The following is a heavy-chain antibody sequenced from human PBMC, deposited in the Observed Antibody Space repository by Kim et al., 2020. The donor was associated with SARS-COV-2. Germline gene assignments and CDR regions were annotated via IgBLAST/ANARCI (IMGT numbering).Heavy chain of an antibody. CDR3: EKDRLGGLWGLALF. V-gene: IGHV3-23*01. J-gene: IGHJ1*01. CDR2: ISGSGGST. Sequence: GGSLRLSCAASGFTFSSYAMSWVRQAPGKGLEWVSAISGSGGSTTYADSVKGRFTISRDNSETTMYLQMKSLRAEDTAVYYYEKDRLGGLWGLALFWG. CDR1: GFTFSSYA. D-gene: IGHD3-16*01.